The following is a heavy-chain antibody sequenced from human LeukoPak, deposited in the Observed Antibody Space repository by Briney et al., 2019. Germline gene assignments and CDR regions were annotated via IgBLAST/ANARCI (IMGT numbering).Heavy chain of an antibody. CDR3: ARGPWAAATDY. CDR2: INHSGST. D-gene: IGHD6-13*01. J-gene: IGHJ4*02. Sequence: SETLSLTCAVYGGSFSGYYWSWIRQPPGKGLEWIGEINHSGSTNYNPSLKSRVTISVDTSKNQFSLKLSSVTAADTAVYYCARGPWAAATDYWGQGTLVTVSS. CDR1: GGSFSGYY. V-gene: IGHV4-34*01.